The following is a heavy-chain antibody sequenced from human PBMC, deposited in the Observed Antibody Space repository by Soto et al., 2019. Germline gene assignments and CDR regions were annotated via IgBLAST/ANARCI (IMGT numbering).Heavy chain of an antibody. D-gene: IGHD1-1*01. CDR2: ISAHNGNT. CDR1: GYDFTTYG. V-gene: IGHV1-18*01. CDR3: ARGRYGDY. J-gene: IGHJ4*02. Sequence: QVHLVQSGAEVKKPGASVKVSCKGSGYDFTTYGITWVRQAPGQGLEWMAWISAHNGNTDYAQKHXGXVXVTRDTSTSTAYMELRSLRSDDTAMYYCARGRYGDYWGQGALVTVSS.